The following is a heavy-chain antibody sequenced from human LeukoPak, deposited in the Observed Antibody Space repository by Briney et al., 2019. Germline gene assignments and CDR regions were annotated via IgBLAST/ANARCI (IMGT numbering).Heavy chain of an antibody. D-gene: IGHD3-22*01. V-gene: IGHV1-18*01. Sequence: ASVKVSCKASGYTFTSYGISWVRQAPGQGLEWMGWISPYSGNTNYAQKLQGRVTMTTDTSTSTAYMELRSLRSDDTAVYYCARGPYYYDSSGYYMYWGQGTLVTVSS. J-gene: IGHJ4*02. CDR2: ISPYSGNT. CDR1: GYTFTSYG. CDR3: ARGPYYYDSSGYYMY.